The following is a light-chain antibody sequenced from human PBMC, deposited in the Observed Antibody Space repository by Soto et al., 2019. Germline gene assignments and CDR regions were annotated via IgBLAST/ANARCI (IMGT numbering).Light chain of an antibody. CDR1: QNVLYRSSNKSY. CDR3: QQYYNTPYT. CDR2: WAS. J-gene: IGKJ2*01. V-gene: IGKV4-1*01. Sequence: DIVMTQSPDFLAVALGKRATITYKSSQNVLYRSSNKSYLAWYQQRPGQPPRLLLYWASTRQSGVPDRFIGSGSETDFTLTISSLQAGDEAISHCQQYYNTPYTFGQGTNLEIK.